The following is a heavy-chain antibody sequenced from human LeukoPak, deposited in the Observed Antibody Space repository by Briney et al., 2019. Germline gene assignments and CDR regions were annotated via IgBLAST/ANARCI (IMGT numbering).Heavy chain of an antibody. CDR3: ASARYCTNGVCFRKSYFDY. CDR1: GFTFSSYA. Sequence: TGGSLRLSCAASGFTFSSYAKNWVRQAPGKGLEWVSVIYSGGSTYYADSVNGRFTISRDNSKNTLYLQMNSLRAEDTAVYYCASARYCTNGVCFRKSYFDYWGQGTLVTVSS. CDR2: IYSGGST. J-gene: IGHJ4*02. D-gene: IGHD2-8*01. V-gene: IGHV3-66*01.